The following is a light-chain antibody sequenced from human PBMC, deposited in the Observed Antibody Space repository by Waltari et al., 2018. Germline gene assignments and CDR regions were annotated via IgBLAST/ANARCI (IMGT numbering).Light chain of an antibody. CDR3: SSYGGDNNYV. J-gene: IGLJ1*01. CDR2: EVA. V-gene: IGLV2-8*01. Sequence: QSALTQPPSASGSPGQSVTISCTGTSSDVGGFSYVSWFQQHPGKAPKLIIYEVAKRPAGVPDRFSGAKSGSTASLTGSGLQAEDEAEYYCSSYGGDNNYVFGSGTKVTVL. CDR1: SSDVGGFSY.